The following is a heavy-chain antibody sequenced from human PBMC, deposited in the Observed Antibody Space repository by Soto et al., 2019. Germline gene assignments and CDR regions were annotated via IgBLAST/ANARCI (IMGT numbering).Heavy chain of an antibody. V-gene: IGHV2-5*01. CDR2: IYSNDYR. Sequence: QITLKESGPTLVNPTQTLTLTCTFSGFSLSTSGVAVGWIRQPPGKAMEWLAIIYSNDYRRYSPALNSRLTITKDTSRNQVVLTLTNLDPVDTAKYYCAHRRRTIFEYWGQGTLVTVSS. CDR3: AHRRRTIFEY. J-gene: IGHJ4*02. CDR1: GFSLSTSGVA.